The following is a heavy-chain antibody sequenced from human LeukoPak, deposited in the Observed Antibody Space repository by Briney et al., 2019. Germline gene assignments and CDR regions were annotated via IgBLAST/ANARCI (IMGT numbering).Heavy chain of an antibody. Sequence: TGGSLRLSCAASGFTFDDYAMHWVRQAPGKGLEWVSGISWNSGSIGYADSVKGRFTISRDNAKNSLYLQMNSLRAEDTALYYCAISPCGGDCYSTLGYFQHWGQGTLVTVSS. CDR2: ISWNSGSI. V-gene: IGHV3-9*01. D-gene: IGHD2-21*02. J-gene: IGHJ1*01. CDR1: GFTFDDYA. CDR3: AISPCGGDCYSTLGYFQH.